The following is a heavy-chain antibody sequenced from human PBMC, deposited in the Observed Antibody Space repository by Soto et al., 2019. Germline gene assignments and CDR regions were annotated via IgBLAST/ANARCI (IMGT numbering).Heavy chain of an antibody. CDR2: IRASDNSI. D-gene: IGHD1-1*01. V-gene: IGHV3-48*03. CDR3: ASSGWGASGTPYLDF. J-gene: IGHJ4*02. CDR1: GVTFKTSE. Sequence: TGGSPRLSCAASGVTFKTSEVHWVRQAPGKGLEWLSFIRASDNSIYYADSVEGRFTISGDNAKNSVSLQMNSLTVEDTAIYYCASSGWGASGTPYLDFWGQGTLVTVSS.